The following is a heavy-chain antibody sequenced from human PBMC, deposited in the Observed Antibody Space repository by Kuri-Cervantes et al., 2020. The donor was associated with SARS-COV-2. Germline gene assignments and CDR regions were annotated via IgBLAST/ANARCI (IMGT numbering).Heavy chain of an antibody. D-gene: IGHD1-26*01. CDR3: AKDKWELLFQPLDAFDI. V-gene: IGHV3-21*04. J-gene: IGHJ3*02. CDR1: GFTFSSYS. Sequence: GGSLRLSCSASGFTFSSYSINWVRQAPGKGLEWVSSISSWSTYIFYADSVKGRFTISRDNAKNSLYLQMNSLRAEDTAVYYCAKDKWELLFQPLDAFDIWGQGTMVTVSS. CDR2: ISSWSTYI.